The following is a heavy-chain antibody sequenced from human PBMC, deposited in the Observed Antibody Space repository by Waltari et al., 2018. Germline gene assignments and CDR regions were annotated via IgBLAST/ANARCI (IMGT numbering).Heavy chain of an antibody. J-gene: IGHJ6*03. CDR2: IYTSGST. CDR1: GGSISSYY. Sequence: QVQLQESGPGLVKPSETLSLTCTVSGGSISSYYWSWIRQPPGKGLEWIGYIYTSGSTNYNPSLKSRVTISVDTSKNQFSLKLSSVTAADTAVYYCARGVVFYGDSYYYYYMDVWGKGTTVTVSS. D-gene: IGHD4-17*01. V-gene: IGHV4-4*09. CDR3: ARGVVFYGDSYYYYYMDV.